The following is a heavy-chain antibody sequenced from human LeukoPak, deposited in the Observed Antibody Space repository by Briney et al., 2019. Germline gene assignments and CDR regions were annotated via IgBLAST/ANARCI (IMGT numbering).Heavy chain of an antibody. CDR2: IFPGVSDT. CDR3: AIHTPRLTVRIDY. J-gene: IGHJ4*02. D-gene: IGHD1-20*01. Sequence: GDSLSFSCKASEYSFTSYSIGWAGKMPGRGLEWMGLIFPGVSDTRYSPSFQAQVTISAAKSISTSYLQWSSLKASDTAMYYCAIHTPRLTVRIDYWGQGTLVTVSS. CDR1: EYSFTSYS. V-gene: IGHV5-51*01.